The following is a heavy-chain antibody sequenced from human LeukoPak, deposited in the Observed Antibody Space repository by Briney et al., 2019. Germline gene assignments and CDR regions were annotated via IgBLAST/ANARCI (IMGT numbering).Heavy chain of an antibody. CDR2: IYYSGSS. CDR3: ARLYSYGYLRYYYYYGMDV. Sequence: SETLSLTCTVSGGSISSGDYYWSWIRQPPGKGLEWIGYIYYSGSSYYNPSLKSRVTISVDTSKNRFSLKLSSVTAADTAVYYCARLYSYGYLRYYYYYGMDVWGQGTTVTVSS. J-gene: IGHJ6*02. V-gene: IGHV4-30-4*01. CDR1: GGSISSGDYY. D-gene: IGHD5-18*01.